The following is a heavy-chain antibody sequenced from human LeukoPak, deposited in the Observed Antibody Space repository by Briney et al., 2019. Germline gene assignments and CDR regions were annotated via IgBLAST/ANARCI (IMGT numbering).Heavy chain of an antibody. CDR2: IIPIFGTA. Sequence: SVQVSCKASGGTFSSYAISWVRPAPGKGLAWMGGIIPIFGTANYAQKFQGRVTITADESTSTAYMELSSLRSEDTAVYYCARGNDILTGYFFWGQGTLVTVSS. J-gene: IGHJ4*02. CDR3: ARGNDILTGYFF. V-gene: IGHV1-69*13. CDR1: GGTFSSYA. D-gene: IGHD3-9*01.